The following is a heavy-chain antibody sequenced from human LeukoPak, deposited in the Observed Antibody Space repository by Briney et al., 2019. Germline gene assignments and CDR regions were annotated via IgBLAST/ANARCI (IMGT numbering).Heavy chain of an antibody. Sequence: ASVKVSCKASGYTFTGYYMHWVRQAPGQGLEWMGWINPNSGGTNYAQKFQGRVTMTRDTSISTAYMELSRLRSDDTAVYYCARYPGGIVVVPAAMNNWFDPWGQGTLVTVSS. CDR2: INPNSGGT. J-gene: IGHJ5*02. D-gene: IGHD2-2*01. V-gene: IGHV1-2*02. CDR1: GYTFTGYY. CDR3: ARYPGGIVVVPAAMNNWFDP.